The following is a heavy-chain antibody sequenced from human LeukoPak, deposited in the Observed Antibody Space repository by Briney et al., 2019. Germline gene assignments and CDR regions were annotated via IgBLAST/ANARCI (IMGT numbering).Heavy chain of an antibody. J-gene: IGHJ4*02. V-gene: IGHV4-59*08. Sequence: PSETLSLTCTVSGCSISSYYWSWIRQPPGKGLEWIAYISDIGSINYNPSLKSRVTISLDKSKNQFSLKLSSVTAADTAVYYCAGHHPRNTVDFWGQGTLVTVSS. D-gene: IGHD2-8*02. CDR1: GCSISSYY. CDR2: ISDIGSI. CDR3: AGHHPRNTVDF.